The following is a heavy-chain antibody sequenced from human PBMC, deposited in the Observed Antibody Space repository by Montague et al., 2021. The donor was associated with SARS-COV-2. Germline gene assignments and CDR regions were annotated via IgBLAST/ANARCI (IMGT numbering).Heavy chain of an antibody. D-gene: IGHD1-7*01. V-gene: IGHV4-39*01. CDR2: IYHNGKT. Sequence: SETLSLTCNVSGDSITNTRYFWGRIHQPPGKALEWIGSIYHNGKTYYNPSLERRALLSIDTSKNQFSLRLSSVIASDTAVYYCAVELNYFFDYWGQGFLVSVSS. J-gene: IGHJ4*02. CDR1: GDSITNTRYF. CDR3: AVELNYFFDY.